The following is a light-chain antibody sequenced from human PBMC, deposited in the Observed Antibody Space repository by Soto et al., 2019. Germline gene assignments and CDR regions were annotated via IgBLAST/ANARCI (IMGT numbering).Light chain of an antibody. CDR2: TTS. CDR1: TGEVTSAYY. CDR3: LLFYGGGQQV. V-gene: IGLV7-43*01. Sequence: QAVVTQQPSLTGSPGESVTLTCASTTGEVTSAYYPYWFQQKRGQAPRAMIYTTSNKHSWTPDRFSGSLLGGKAALTLSDAQPEDEAEYYCLLFYGGGQQVFGGGTKVTVL. J-gene: IGLJ3*02.